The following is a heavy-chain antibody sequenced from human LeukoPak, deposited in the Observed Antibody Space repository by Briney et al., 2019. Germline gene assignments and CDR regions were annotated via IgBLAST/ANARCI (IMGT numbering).Heavy chain of an antibody. V-gene: IGHV4-38-2*01. Sequence: SETLSLTCAVSGYSISSGYYWGWIRQPPGKGLEWIGSIFRSGSTHYHPSLKGRVTISADTSKSQFSLKLSSVTAADTAVYYCARHAYCSGGSCPDFWGQGTLVTVSS. CDR2: IFRSGST. CDR1: GYSISSGYY. CDR3: ARHAYCSGGSCPDF. J-gene: IGHJ4*02. D-gene: IGHD2-15*01.